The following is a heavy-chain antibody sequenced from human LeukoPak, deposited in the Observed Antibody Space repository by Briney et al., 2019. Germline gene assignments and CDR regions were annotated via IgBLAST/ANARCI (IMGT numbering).Heavy chain of an antibody. CDR3: ARQDSSGYYYENYFDY. D-gene: IGHD3-22*01. CDR1: GGSISSYY. J-gene: IGHJ4*02. CDR2: IYYSGST. V-gene: IGHV4-59*01. Sequence: PETLSLTCTVSGGSISSYYWSWIRQPPGKGLEWIGYIYYSGSTNYNPSLKSRVTISVDTSKNQFSLKLSSVTAADTAVYYCARQDSSGYYYENYFDYWGQGTLVTVSS.